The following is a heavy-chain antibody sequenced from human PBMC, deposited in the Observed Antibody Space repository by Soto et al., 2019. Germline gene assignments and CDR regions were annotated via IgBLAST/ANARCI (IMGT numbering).Heavy chain of an antibody. D-gene: IGHD1-26*01. CDR2: IKSKTDGGTT. Sequence: EVQLVESGGGLIKPGGSLRLSCAASGFTFSNAWMSWVRQAPGKGLEWVGYIKSKTDGGTTDYAAPVKGRFTISRDDSKNTLYLQMNSLKTEDTAVYYCTIDMVHSGSYEVDYYYYGMDVWGQGTTVTVSS. CDR3: TIDMVHSGSYEVDYYYYGMDV. CDR1: GFTFSNAW. J-gene: IGHJ6*02. V-gene: IGHV3-15*01.